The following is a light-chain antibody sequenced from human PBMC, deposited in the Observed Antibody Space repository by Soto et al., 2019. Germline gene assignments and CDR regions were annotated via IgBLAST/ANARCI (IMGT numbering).Light chain of an antibody. Sequence: QSVLTQPPSVSGTPGQRVTISCSGGSTNIGNNYVYWYQHLPGAPPKLLIFSNNQRPPGVPDRFSGFKSGIAASLAIRGLRPEDEGDYYCAAWDDSPTTYVLIGGGTKLTVL. V-gene: IGLV1-47*02. CDR1: STNIGNNY. CDR2: SNN. CDR3: AAWDDSPTTYVL. J-gene: IGLJ2*01.